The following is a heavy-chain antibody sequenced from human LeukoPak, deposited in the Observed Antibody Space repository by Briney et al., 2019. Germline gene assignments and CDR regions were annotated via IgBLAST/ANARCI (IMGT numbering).Heavy chain of an antibody. CDR1: GFTFSSYG. Sequence: GGSLRLSCAASGFTFSSYGMHWVRQAPGKGLEWVALISYDGSDKYYADSVKGRFTISRDNSKNTLYLQMNSLRAEDTAVYYCARVLRDYDSRAYDAFDIWGQGTMVTVSS. V-gene: IGHV3-30*03. CDR3: ARVLRDYDSRAYDAFDI. D-gene: IGHD3-22*01. J-gene: IGHJ3*02. CDR2: ISYDGSDK.